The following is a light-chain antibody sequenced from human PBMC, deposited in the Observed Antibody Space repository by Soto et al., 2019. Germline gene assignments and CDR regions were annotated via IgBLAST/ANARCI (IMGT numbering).Light chain of an antibody. Sequence: DVVMTQTPLSLSVAPGQPASISCKSSQSLLHITGEAFLFWYPQKPGQSPQLLIYEVSTRVSGVPDRFSGSASGTDFTLEINRVETDDVGIDYCMQSTELPPTFGEGTRLEL. CDR3: MQSTELPPT. CDR2: EVS. J-gene: IGKJ5*01. V-gene: IGKV2D-29*02. CDR1: QSLLHITGEAF.